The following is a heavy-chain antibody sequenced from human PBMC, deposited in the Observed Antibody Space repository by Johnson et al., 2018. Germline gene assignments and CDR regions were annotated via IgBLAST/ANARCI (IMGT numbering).Heavy chain of an antibody. V-gene: IGHV3-9*01. D-gene: IGHD2-15*01. CDR1: GFTFDDYA. CDR3: AKVRALGCSAIQH. CDR2: IYWNSGSI. J-gene: IGHJ1*01. Sequence: VQLVQSGGGLVQPGRSLRLSCAASGFTFDDYAMHWVRQAPGKGLEWVSGIYWNSGSIEYADSVKGRFTLSRDNAKNSLELQMNSLRTEETAFYYCAKVRALGCSAIQHWGQGTLVTVSS.